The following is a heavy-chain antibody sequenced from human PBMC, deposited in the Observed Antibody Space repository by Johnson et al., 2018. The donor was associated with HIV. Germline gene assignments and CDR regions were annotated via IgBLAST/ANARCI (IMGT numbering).Heavy chain of an antibody. CDR1: GFTFSSYT. D-gene: IGHD1-26*01. CDR3: ARGAPSGNYYVDAFDL. V-gene: IGHV3-30*04. CDR2: ISYDGSNK. J-gene: IGHJ3*01. Sequence: QVQLVESGGGLVQPGRSLRLSCAASGFTFSSYTMHWVRQAPGKGLEWVAVISYDGSNKYYADSVKGRFTISRDNSKNSLYLQMNSLRVEDTGVYYCARGAPSGNYYVDAFDLWGQGTMVIVSS.